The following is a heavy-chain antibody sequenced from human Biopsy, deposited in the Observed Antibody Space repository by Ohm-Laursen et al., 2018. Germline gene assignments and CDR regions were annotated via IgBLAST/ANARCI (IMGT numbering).Heavy chain of an antibody. Sequence: SLRLSCTASGFTFRDYYMIWIRQPPGKGLEWVSYITNSCGTVYYEDSVKGRFTVSRDNAKNSLYLQMDRLRAEDTAVYYCARPPWGHAYGYYNGMDVWGQGTTVIVSS. CDR3: ARPPWGHAYGYYNGMDV. V-gene: IGHV3-11*01. CDR2: ITNSCGTV. CDR1: GFTFRDYY. D-gene: IGHD3-10*01. J-gene: IGHJ6*02.